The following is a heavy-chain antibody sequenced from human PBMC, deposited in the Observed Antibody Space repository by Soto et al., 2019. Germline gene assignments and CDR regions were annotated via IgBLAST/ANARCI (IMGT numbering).Heavy chain of an antibody. CDR2: ISGSGGST. J-gene: IGHJ6*02. D-gene: IGHD2-2*01. V-gene: IGHV3-23*01. Sequence: XESLRLSCAASGFTFSSYAMSWVRQAPGKGLEWVSAISGSGGSTYYADSVKGRFTISRDNSKNTLYLQMNSLRAEDTAVYYCAKGSQPYYYYGMDVWGQGTTVTVSS. CDR3: AKGSQPYYYYGMDV. CDR1: GFTFSSYA.